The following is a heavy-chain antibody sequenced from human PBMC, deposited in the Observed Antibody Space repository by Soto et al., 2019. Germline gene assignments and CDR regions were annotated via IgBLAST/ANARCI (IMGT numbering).Heavy chain of an antibody. Sequence: ASVNVSGESSGYTFSRCSIHWVRRAPGQRLEWMGWINAGNGNTKYSQKFEGRVTLTTDTSANTVYMELSSLRFEDTALYYCARDQQFRNWFDSWGQGTLVTVSS. D-gene: IGHD6-13*01. CDR2: INAGNGNT. J-gene: IGHJ5*01. CDR1: GYTFSRCS. CDR3: ARDQQFRNWFDS. V-gene: IGHV1-3*01.